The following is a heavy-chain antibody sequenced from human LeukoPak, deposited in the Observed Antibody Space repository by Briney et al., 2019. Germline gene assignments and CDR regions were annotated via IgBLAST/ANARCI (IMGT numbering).Heavy chain of an antibody. CDR3: ARDAISSTYDYGSGRPLEGFDY. Sequence: KPGGSLRLSCVASGFTFSGYTMNWVRQAPGKGLEWVSSISSRSDYIYYADSVKGRFTISRDNAKNSLYLQMNSLRAEDTAVDYCARDAISSTYDYGSGRPLEGFDYWGQGTLVTVSS. D-gene: IGHD3-10*01. J-gene: IGHJ4*02. CDR2: ISSRSDYI. CDR1: GFTFSGYT. V-gene: IGHV3-21*01.